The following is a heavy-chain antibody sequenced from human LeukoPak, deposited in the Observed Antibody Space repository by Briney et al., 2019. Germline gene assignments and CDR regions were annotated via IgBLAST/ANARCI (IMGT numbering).Heavy chain of an antibody. V-gene: IGHV3-66*01. J-gene: IGHJ4*02. CDR3: ARDVAAPGGVYFDY. Sequence: GGSLRLSCVASGFTVSSNSMSWVRQAPGKGLVWVSVIYTGGTTYYADSVKGRFTISRDNSKNTLYLQMNSLRAEDTAVYYCARDVAAPGGVYFDYWGQGTLVTVSS. CDR1: GFTVSSNS. D-gene: IGHD3-16*01. CDR2: IYTGGTT.